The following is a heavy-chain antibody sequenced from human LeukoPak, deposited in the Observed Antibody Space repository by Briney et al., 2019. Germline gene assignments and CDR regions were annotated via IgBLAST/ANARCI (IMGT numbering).Heavy chain of an antibody. J-gene: IGHJ4*02. CDR2: IRYDGSNK. CDR1: GFTFSSYG. CDR3: AKDIGSYYDY. V-gene: IGHV3-30*02. Sequence: PGGSLRLSCAASGFTFSSYGMHWVRQAPGKGLEWAAFIRYDGSNKYYADSVKGRFTISRDNSKNTLYLEMNSLRAEDTAVYYCAKDIGSYYDYWGQGILVTVSS. D-gene: IGHD3-10*01.